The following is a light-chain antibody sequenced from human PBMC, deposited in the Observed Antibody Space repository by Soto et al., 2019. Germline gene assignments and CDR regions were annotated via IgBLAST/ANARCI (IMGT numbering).Light chain of an antibody. V-gene: IGKV3-11*01. Sequence: VVTLSLPTVCLCTGERATLSRRASQSVSTYLAWYQQKPGQAPRLLIYDASKRATGIPARFSGSGSATDFTLTISSLEPEDFADYYCQQRSSWITFGQGTQLEIK. CDR2: DAS. J-gene: IGKJ5*01. CDR1: QSVSTY. CDR3: QQRSSWIT.